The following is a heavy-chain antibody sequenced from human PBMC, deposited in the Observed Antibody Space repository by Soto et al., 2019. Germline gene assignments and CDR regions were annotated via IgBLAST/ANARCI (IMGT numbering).Heavy chain of an antibody. CDR2: IYYSGST. D-gene: IGHD5-18*01. CDR3: ARGYLGYSYGFDY. CDR1: GGSISSYY. V-gene: IGHV4-59*01. J-gene: IGHJ4*02. Sequence: SETLSLTCTVSGGSISSYYWSWIRQPPGKGLEWIGYIYYSGSTNYNPSLKSRVTISVDTSKNQFSLKLSSVTAADTAVYYCARGYLGYSYGFDYWGQGTLVTVSS.